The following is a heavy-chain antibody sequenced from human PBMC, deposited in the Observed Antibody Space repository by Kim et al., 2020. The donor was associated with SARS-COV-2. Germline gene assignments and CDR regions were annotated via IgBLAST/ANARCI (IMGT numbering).Heavy chain of an antibody. V-gene: IGHV4-4*02. Sequence: SNPSVKSRVTISVDKSKNQLSLRLNSVTAADTAVYYCARGKAESSFSFEFWGQGTLITVSS. CDR3: ARGKAESSFSFEF. D-gene: IGHD2-2*01. J-gene: IGHJ4*02.